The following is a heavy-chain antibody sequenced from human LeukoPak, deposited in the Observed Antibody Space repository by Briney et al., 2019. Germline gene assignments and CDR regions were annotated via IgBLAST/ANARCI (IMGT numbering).Heavy chain of an antibody. CDR1: GFTFNNYA. CDR3: ARDRLEAVADDDYFDY. V-gene: IGHV3-23*01. CDR2: ISASGSST. D-gene: IGHD6-19*01. J-gene: IGHJ4*02. Sequence: GGSLRLSCAASGFTFNNYAMSWVRQAPGKGLDWVSGISASGSSTYYADSVKGRFTISRDNSKNTLYLQMNSLRAEDTGVYYCARDRLEAVADDDYFDYWGQGTLVTVSS.